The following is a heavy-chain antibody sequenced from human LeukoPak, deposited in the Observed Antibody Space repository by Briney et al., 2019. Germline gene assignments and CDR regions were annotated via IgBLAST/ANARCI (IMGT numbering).Heavy chain of an antibody. CDR3: ARDAGSSVRGIFDY. Sequence: GGSLRLSCAVSGFTFSSYEMTWVRQAPGKGLDGVSYIGLGGSNIYYADSVRGRFTISRDNAKNSLYLQMNSLRAEDTAVYYCARDAGSSVRGIFDYWGQGTLVTVSS. D-gene: IGHD2-2*01. J-gene: IGHJ4*02. CDR1: GFTFSSYE. V-gene: IGHV3-48*03. CDR2: IGLGGSNI.